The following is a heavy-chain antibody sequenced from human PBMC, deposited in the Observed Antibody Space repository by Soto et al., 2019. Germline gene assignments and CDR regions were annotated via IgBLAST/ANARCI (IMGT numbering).Heavy chain of an antibody. CDR2: VSYDGSEI. CDR1: EISFASFA. D-gene: IGHD3-10*02. CDR3: ATDMSSIGNSALDL. V-gene: IGHV3-30-3*02. Sequence: QVQLVESGGGVVQPGRSLRLSCATSEISFASFAAHWVRQAPGKGLEWVAVVSYDGSEIYYADSVKGRFTISRDNPKNTVFLQMNSLRAEDTAVYYCATDMSSIGNSALDLWGQGTMVTVSS. J-gene: IGHJ3*01.